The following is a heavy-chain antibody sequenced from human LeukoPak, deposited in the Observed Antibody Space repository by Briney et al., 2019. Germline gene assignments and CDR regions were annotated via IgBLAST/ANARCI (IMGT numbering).Heavy chain of an antibody. CDR3: ARSELGIPDY. J-gene: IGHJ4*02. Sequence: PGGSLRLSCAASGSTVSSNYMSWVRQAPGKGLEWVSVIYSGGSTYYADSVKGRFTISRDKSENTLYLQMKSLRAEDTAVYYCARSELGIPDYWGQGTLVTVSS. CDR1: GSTVSSNY. V-gene: IGHV3-53*01. CDR2: IYSGGST. D-gene: IGHD7-27*01.